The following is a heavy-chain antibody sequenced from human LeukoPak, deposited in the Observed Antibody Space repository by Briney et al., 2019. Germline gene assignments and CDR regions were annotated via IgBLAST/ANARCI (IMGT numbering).Heavy chain of an antibody. V-gene: IGHV1-2*02. D-gene: IGHD6-13*01. CDR3: ARDYQDYSSSWYP. CDR1: GYTFTGYY. Sequence: ASVKVSCKASGYTFTGYYMHWVRQAPGQGLEWMGWINPNSGGTNYAQKFQGRVTMTRDTSISTAYMELSRLRSDDTAVYYCARDYQDYSSSWYPWGQGTLVTVSS. J-gene: IGHJ5*02. CDR2: INPNSGGT.